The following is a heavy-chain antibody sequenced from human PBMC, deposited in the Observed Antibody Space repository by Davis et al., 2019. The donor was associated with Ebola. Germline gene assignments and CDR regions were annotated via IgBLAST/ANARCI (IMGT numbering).Heavy chain of an antibody. J-gene: IGHJ6*03. CDR1: GFSLSSSAMC. CDR3: ARTPQPRVLWLGMDV. V-gene: IGHV2-70*01. Sequence: SGPTLVKPTQTLTLTCTFSGFSLSSSAMCVSWIRQPPGKALEWLALIDWDDNKYYSTSLRTRLTISKDTSKNQVVLTLTNMDPVDTATYYCARTPQPRVLWLGMDVWGKGTTVTVSS. CDR2: IDWDDNK. D-gene: IGHD3-10*01.